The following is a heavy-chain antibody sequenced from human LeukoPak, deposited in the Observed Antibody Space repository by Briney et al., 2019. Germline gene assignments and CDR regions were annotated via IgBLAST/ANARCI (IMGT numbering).Heavy chain of an antibody. CDR1: GGSISSSIYY. Sequence: SETLSLTCTVSGGSISSSIYYWGWIRQPPGKGLEWIGSIYYSGNTYYNPSLKSRVTISIDTSKNQFSLKLSSVTAADTAVYYCARVARWLQPQSSAYYFDYWGQGTLVTVSS. J-gene: IGHJ4*02. CDR3: ARVARWLQPQSSAYYFDY. D-gene: IGHD5-24*01. CDR2: IYYSGNT. V-gene: IGHV4-39*07.